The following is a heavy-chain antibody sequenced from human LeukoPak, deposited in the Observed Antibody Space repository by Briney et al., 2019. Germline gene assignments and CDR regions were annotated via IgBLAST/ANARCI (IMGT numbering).Heavy chain of an antibody. CDR3: ARGAYGSGSYLAY. V-gene: IGHV3-48*01. CDR2: ISSSSSTI. CDR1: GFTFSSYS. J-gene: IGHJ4*02. Sequence: GGSLRLSCAASGFTFSSYSMNWVRQAPGKGLEWVSYISSSSSTIYYADSVKGRFTISRDNAKNSLYLQMNSLRAEDTAVYYCARGAYGSGSYLAYWGQGTLVTVSS. D-gene: IGHD3-10*01.